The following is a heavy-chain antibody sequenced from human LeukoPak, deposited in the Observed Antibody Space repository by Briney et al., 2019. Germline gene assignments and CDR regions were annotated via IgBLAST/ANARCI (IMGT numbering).Heavy chain of an antibody. Sequence: SETLSLTCAINGDSFSVYYWSWIRQPAGRGRDWVGEINHGGGTNYNPSLKSRVTISVGTSKNQFFLKLSPVTAADTAGYFWARGGINWDIDSWGQGSMVTVS. CDR2: INHGGGT. D-gene: IGHD1/OR15-1a*01. V-gene: IGHV4-34*01. CDR1: GDSFSVYY. CDR3: ARGGINWDIDS. J-gene: IGHJ4*02.